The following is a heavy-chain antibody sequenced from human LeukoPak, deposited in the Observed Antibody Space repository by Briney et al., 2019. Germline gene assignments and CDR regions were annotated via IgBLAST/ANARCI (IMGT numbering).Heavy chain of an antibody. CDR1: GYSFTSYW. CDR2: IYPGDSDT. J-gene: IGHJ5*02. V-gene: IGHV5-51*01. D-gene: IGHD2-2*01. CDR3: ARQNSHIVVVCDWFHP. Sequence: GESLKISCKGSGYSFTSYWIGWVRQMPGKGLEWMGIIYPGDSDTRYSPSFQGQVTISADKSISTAYLQWSSLKVSDTAMYYCARQNSHIVVVCDWFHPWGQGTLVTVSS.